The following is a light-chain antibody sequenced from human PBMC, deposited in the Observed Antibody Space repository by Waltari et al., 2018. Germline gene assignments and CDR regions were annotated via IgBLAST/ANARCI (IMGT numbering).Light chain of an antibody. CDR2: GAA. J-gene: IGKJ1*01. CDR1: QSVSSN. CDR3: QQYNNWPQT. Sequence: EVVMTQSPVTLSVSPGERATLSCRASQSVSSNLAWYQKKSGQAPRLLIYGAAARVTGIPARFSGSGSGTEFTLTISSLQPEDFAVYYCQQYNNWPQTFGQGTKLDFK. V-gene: IGKV3-15*01.